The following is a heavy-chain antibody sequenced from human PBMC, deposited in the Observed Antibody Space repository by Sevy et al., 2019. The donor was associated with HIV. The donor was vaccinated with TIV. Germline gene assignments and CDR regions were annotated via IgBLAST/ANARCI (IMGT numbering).Heavy chain of an antibody. Sequence: GGSLRLSCAVSGFSFSGYAMHWVRQAPGKGLEWVAIISFDGRSTHHADSVKGRFTISRDNSKNALYLQMNSLRVEDTAVYYCAKDLYGDPPHYFGYWGQGTLVTVSS. CDR1: GFSFSGYA. CDR3: AKDLYGDPPHYFGY. V-gene: IGHV3-30*18. J-gene: IGHJ4*02. D-gene: IGHD4-17*01. CDR2: ISFDGRST.